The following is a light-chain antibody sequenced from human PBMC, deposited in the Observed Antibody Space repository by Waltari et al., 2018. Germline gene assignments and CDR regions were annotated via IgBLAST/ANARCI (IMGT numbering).Light chain of an antibody. Sequence: DIVMTQSPDSLSVSLGERATINCKSSLSLLHSSENKNYLGWYQQKSGQSPKLLIYGASTRESGVPDRFSGSVSGTDFTLTISSLQAEDVAVYYCQQYYSTPFTFGPGTKVDIK. J-gene: IGKJ3*01. V-gene: IGKV4-1*01. CDR2: GAS. CDR1: LSLLHSSENKNY. CDR3: QQYYSTPFT.